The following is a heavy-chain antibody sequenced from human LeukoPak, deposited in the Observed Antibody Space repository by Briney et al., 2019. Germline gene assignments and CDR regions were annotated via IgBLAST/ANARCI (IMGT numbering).Heavy chain of an antibody. CDR2: ISYDGSNK. V-gene: IGHV3-30*18. D-gene: IGHD3-16*01. Sequence: GGSLRLSCGASGFTFSSYSMNWVRQAPGKGLEWVAVISYDGSNKYYADSVKGRFTISRDNSKNTLYLQMNSLRAEDTAVYYCAKDSSVWGSYRGYFQHWGQGTLVTVSS. CDR1: GFTFSSYS. CDR3: AKDSSVWGSYRGYFQH. J-gene: IGHJ1*01.